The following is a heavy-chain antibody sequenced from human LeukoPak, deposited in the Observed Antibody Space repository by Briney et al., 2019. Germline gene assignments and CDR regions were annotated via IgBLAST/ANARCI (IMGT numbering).Heavy chain of an antibody. J-gene: IGHJ3*02. CDR1: GGSFSGYY. CDR2: IFYSGST. V-gene: IGHV4-34*12. CDR3: AKSNGYGLIDI. D-gene: IGHD3-10*01. Sequence: GSLRLSCAVYGGSFSGYYWGWVRQPPGKALEWIGNIFYSGSTYYSPSLKSRVTISLDTSRNQFSLKLNSVTAADTAVYYCAKSNGYGLIDIWGQGTMVTVSS.